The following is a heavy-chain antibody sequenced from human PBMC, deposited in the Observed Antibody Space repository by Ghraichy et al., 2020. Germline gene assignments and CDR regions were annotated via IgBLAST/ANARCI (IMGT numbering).Heavy chain of an antibody. CDR1: GFTFSSYA. CDR2: ISSNGGST. CDR3: ARDAITIFGVVASSYMDV. J-gene: IGHJ6*03. D-gene: IGHD3-3*01. Sequence: GESLNISCAASGFTFSSYAMHWVRQAPGKGLEYVSAISSNGGSTYYANSVKGRFTISRDNSKNTLYLQMGSLRAEDMAVYYCARDAITIFGVVASSYMDVWGKGTTVTVSS. V-gene: IGHV3-64*01.